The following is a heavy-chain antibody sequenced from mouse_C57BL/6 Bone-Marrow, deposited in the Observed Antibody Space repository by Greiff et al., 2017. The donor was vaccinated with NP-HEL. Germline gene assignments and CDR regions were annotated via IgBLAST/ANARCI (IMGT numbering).Heavy chain of an antibody. V-gene: IGHV7-3*01. CDR2: IRNKANGYTT. Sequence: EVMLVESGGGLVQPGGSLSLSCAASGFTFTDYYMSWVRQPPGKALEWLVFIRNKANGYTTEYSASVKGRFTISRDNSQSILYLQMHALRAEDSATYYCARSIYDDYADDPFYAMDYWGQGNSVTVSS. CDR3: ARSIYDDYADDPFYAMDY. D-gene: IGHD2-4*01. J-gene: IGHJ4*01. CDR1: GFTFTDYY.